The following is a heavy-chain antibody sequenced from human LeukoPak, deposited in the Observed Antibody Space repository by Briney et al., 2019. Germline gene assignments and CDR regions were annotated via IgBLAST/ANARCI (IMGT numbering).Heavy chain of an antibody. CDR3: AGTELGYCTVTGCPLES. D-gene: IGHD2-8*02. CDR2: ISHSGTT. Sequence: SETLSLTCTVSGYSISTDYFWGWIRQSPGKGLEWIGSISHSGTTYYNPSLKSRVTISGDTSKNQFSLNLRSVTAADTALYFCAGTELGYCTVTGCPLESWGQGTLVTVSS. CDR1: GYSISTDYF. V-gene: IGHV4-38-2*02. J-gene: IGHJ4*02.